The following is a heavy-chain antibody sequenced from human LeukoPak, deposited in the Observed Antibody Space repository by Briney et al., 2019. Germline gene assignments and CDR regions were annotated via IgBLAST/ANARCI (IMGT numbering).Heavy chain of an antibody. D-gene: IGHD6-13*01. CDR1: GFSVSNTY. V-gene: IGHV3-53*01. J-gene: IGHJ4*02. CDR3: ARESGYTYGA. CDR2: IYSGDSGVST. Sequence: PGGSLRLSCAASGFSVSNTYMSWVRQAPGKGLEWVSVIYSGDSGVSTYYADSVKGRFTISRDNAKNTLYLQMNSLRAEDTAVYYCARESGYTYGAWGQGTLVTVSS.